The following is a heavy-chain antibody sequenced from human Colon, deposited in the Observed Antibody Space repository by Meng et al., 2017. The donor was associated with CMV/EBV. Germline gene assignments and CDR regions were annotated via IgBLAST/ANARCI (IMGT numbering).Heavy chain of an antibody. CDR1: GFTFSNYW. CDR3: ARDPFIKAFDI. J-gene: IGHJ3*02. CDR2: IKEDGSEK. V-gene: IGHV3-7*01. Sequence: SLRLSCAASGFTFSNYWMTWLRQAPGRGLELVAHIKEDGSEKYFVGSVKGRFTISRDNAKNSLYLQMNSLRAEDTAVYYCARDPFIKAFDIWGQGTMVTVS.